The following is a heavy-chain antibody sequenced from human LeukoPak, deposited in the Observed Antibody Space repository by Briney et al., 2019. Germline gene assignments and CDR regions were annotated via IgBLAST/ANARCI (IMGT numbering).Heavy chain of an antibody. V-gene: IGHV4-30-4*08. CDR2: IYYSGST. Sequence: ESSETLSLTCTVSGGSISSGDYYWSWIRQPPGKGLEWIGYIYYSGSTYYNPSLKSRVTISVDTSKNQFSLKLSSVTAADTAVYYCARQRYCSSTSCLDAFDIWGQGTMVTVSS. D-gene: IGHD2-2*01. CDR3: ARQRYCSSTSCLDAFDI. CDR1: GGSISSGDYY. J-gene: IGHJ3*02.